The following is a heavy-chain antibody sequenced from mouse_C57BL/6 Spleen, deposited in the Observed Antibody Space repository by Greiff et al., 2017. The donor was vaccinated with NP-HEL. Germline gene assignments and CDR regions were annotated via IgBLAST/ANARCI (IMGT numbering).Heavy chain of an antibody. CDR1: GYTFTSYW. CDR2: INPSNGGT. D-gene: IGHD1-1*01. J-gene: IGHJ2*01. CDR3: ARAGTVVATNCDY. V-gene: IGHV1-53*01. Sequence: VQLQQPGTELVKPGASVKLSCKASGYTFTSYWMHWVKQRPGQGLEWIGNINPSNGGTNYNEKFKSKATLTVDKSSSTAYMQLSSLTSEDSAGYYCARAGTVVATNCDYWGQGTTLTVSS.